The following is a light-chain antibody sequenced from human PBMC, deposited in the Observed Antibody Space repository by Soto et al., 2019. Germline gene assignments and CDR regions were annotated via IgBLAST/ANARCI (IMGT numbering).Light chain of an antibody. CDR3: HQRQSWPRT. J-gene: IGKJ1*01. CDR2: DTS. Sequence: EVVTTQSPALLSVSPGERVTLSCRASQSVNNNLAWYQQQPGQAPRLLIYDTSSRATGVPARFSGSGSGTEFTLTISSLKAEDFAVYYCHQRQSWPRTFGQGTKVDIK. CDR1: QSVNNN. V-gene: IGKV3-15*01.